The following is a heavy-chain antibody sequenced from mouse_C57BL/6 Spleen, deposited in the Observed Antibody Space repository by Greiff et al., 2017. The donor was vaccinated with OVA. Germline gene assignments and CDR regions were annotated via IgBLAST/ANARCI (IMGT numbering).Heavy chain of an antibody. Sequence: VQLQQPGAELVKPGASVKVSCKASGYTFTSYWMHWVKQRPGQGLEWIGRIHPSDSDTNYNQKFKGKATLTVDKSSSTAYMQLSSLTSEDSAVYYCAMALDGYYVGGYAMDYWGQGTSVTVSS. D-gene: IGHD2-3*01. V-gene: IGHV1-74*01. CDR2: IHPSDSDT. CDR1: GYTFTSYW. CDR3: AMALDGYYVGGYAMDY. J-gene: IGHJ4*01.